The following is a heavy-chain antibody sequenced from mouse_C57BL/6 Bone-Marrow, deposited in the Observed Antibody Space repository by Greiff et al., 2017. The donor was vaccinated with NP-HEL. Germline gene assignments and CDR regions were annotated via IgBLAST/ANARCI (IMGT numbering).Heavy chain of an antibody. Sequence: QVHVKQSGAELVKPGASVKLSCKASGYTFTEYTIHWVKQRSGQGLEWIGWFYPGSGSIKSNEKFKDKAQLTADKSSSTVYIELSRVTSEDSAVYFGARHEAGSNYFAYWGQGTLVTVSA. J-gene: IGHJ3*01. V-gene: IGHV1-62-2*01. CDR1: GYTFTEYT. D-gene: IGHD2-5*01. CDR2: FYPGSGSI. CDR3: ARHEAGSNYFAY.